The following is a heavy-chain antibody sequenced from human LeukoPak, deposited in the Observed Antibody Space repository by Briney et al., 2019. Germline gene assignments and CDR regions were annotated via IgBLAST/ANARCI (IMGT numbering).Heavy chain of an antibody. Sequence: GGSLRLSCAASGFTFSTSDMHWVRQVTGKGLEWVSAIGTGGDTYYPGSVKGRFTISRDNAENSLYLQMSSLRAEDTAVYYCAKGRRAPLVGTITKSWIDYWGQGTLVTVSS. CDR3: AKGRRAPLVGTITKSWIDY. J-gene: IGHJ4*02. D-gene: IGHD1-7*01. V-gene: IGHV3-13*01. CDR1: GFTFSTSD. CDR2: IGTGGDT.